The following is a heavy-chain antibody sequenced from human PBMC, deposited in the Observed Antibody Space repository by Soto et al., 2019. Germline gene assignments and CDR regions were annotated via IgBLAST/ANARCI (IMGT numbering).Heavy chain of an antibody. V-gene: IGHV1-69*19. J-gene: IGHJ5*02. D-gene: IGHD3-10*01. CDR1: GGTFSSYA. Sequence: QVQLVQSGAEVKKPGSSVKVSCKASGGTFSSYAISWVRQAPGQGLEWMGGIIPIFGTANYAQKFQGRVTITADESTSTAYMELSRLRYEGTAVYYCARASTVLLWFGVGCDPWGQGTLVTVSS. CDR3: ARASTVLLWFGVGCDP. CDR2: IIPIFGTA.